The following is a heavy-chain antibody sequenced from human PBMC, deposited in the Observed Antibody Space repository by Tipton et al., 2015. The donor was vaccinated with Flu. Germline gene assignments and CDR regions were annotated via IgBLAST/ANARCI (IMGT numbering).Heavy chain of an antibody. CDR2: VHHSGSA. CDR3: ARPCRDGYNFWFDP. CDR1: GGSISTSSYY. D-gene: IGHD5-24*01. V-gene: IGHV4-39*01. Sequence: TLSLTCTVSGGSISTSSYYWGWIRQPPGKGLEWIGHVHHSGSASYNPSLKSRVTISVDSSKNQFSLRLSSVTAADTAVYYCARPCRDGYNFWFDPWGQGTLVTVSS. J-gene: IGHJ5*02.